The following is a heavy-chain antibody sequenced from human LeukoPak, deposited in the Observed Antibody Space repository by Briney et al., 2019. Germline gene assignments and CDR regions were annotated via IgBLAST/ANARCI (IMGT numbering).Heavy chain of an antibody. CDR3: ARERYNWNPSAFDI. Sequence: SVKVSCKASGGTFSSYAISWVRQAPGQGLEWMGGIIPIFGTANYAQKFQGRVTITADESTSTAYMELCSLRSEDTAVYYCARERYNWNPSAFDIWGQGTMVTVSS. J-gene: IGHJ3*02. CDR2: IIPIFGTA. D-gene: IGHD1-20*01. CDR1: GGTFSSYA. V-gene: IGHV1-69*13.